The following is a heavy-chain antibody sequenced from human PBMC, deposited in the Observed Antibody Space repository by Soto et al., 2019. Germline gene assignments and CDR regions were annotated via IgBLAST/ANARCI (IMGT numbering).Heavy chain of an antibody. D-gene: IGHD5-18*01. Sequence: QLQLQESGSGLVKPSHTLSLTCTVSGGSISNAAYSWSWIRQPPGKGLEWIGYIYPSGMPFYNPSLRSRVTISIDRSNDQFSLNLKSLTAADTAVYYCAREWGGYGRFDSWGQGTLVTVSS. J-gene: IGHJ4*02. V-gene: IGHV4-30-2*01. CDR3: AREWGGYGRFDS. CDR1: GGSISNAAYS. CDR2: IYPSGMP.